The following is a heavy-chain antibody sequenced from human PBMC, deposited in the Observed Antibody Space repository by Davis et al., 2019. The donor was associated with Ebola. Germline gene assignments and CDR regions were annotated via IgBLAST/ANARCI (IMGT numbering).Heavy chain of an antibody. V-gene: IGHV1-18*04. Sequence: ASVKVSCKASGYTFTSYGISWVRHALGQGLEWMGWISAYNGNTNYAQKLQGRVTMTTDTSTSTAYKELRSLRSDDTAVYYCARGLWPAWGYGMDVWGQGTTVTVSS. CDR2: ISAYNGNT. D-gene: IGHD2-21*01. J-gene: IGHJ6*02. CDR1: GYTFTSYG. CDR3: ARGLWPAWGYGMDV.